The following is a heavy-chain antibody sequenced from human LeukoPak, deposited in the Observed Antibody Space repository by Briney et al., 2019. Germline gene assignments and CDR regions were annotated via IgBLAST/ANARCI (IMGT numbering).Heavy chain of an antibody. CDR2: IHYSGST. Sequence: SETLSLTCTVSGDSISAYYWSWIRQPPGKGLEWIGYIHYSGSTSYNPSLKSRVTISVDPSKNLFSLRLNSVTAADTAVYYCARSLTYYDFLTGYSPQNFDYWGQGTLVTVSS. V-gene: IGHV4-59*01. CDR1: GDSISAYY. CDR3: ARSLTYYDFLTGYSPQNFDY. D-gene: IGHD3-9*01. J-gene: IGHJ4*02.